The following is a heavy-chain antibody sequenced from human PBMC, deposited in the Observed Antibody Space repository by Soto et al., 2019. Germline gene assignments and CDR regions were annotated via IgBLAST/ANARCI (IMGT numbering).Heavy chain of an antibody. CDR3: ARSGGYSYAIDY. Sequence: ASVKVSCKASGGTFSSYAISWVRQAPGQGLEWMGGIIPIFGTANYAQKFQGRVAITADESTSTAYMELSSLRSEDTAVYYCARSGGYSYAIDYWGQGTLVTVSS. D-gene: IGHD5-18*01. J-gene: IGHJ4*02. CDR2: IIPIFGTA. CDR1: GGTFSSYA. V-gene: IGHV1-69*13.